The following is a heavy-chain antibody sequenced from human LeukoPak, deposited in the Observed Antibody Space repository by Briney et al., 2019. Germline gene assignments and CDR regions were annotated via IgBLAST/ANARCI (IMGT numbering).Heavy chain of an antibody. D-gene: IGHD5-12*01. CDR3: ARDPYRVDITRIGY. Sequence: GGSLRLSCTASGFTFSSHAFHWVRQAPGKGLEWVAVISFDGNNKYYADSVKGRFTISRDNSKNTLYLQMNSLRPEDTAVYYCARDPYRVDITRIGYWGQGTLVTVSS. CDR2: ISFDGNNK. J-gene: IGHJ4*02. V-gene: IGHV3-30-3*01. CDR1: GFTFSSHA.